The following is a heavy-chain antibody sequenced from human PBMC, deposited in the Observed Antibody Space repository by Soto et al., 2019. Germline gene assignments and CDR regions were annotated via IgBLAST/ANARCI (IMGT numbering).Heavy chain of an antibody. CDR3: AKDWRGLSDSYYYYYYMDV. D-gene: IGHD3-3*01. J-gene: IGHJ6*03. CDR1: GFTFSSYA. CDR2: ISGSGGST. V-gene: IGHV3-23*01. Sequence: GGSLRLSCASSGFTFSSYAMSWVRQAPGKGLEWVSAISGSGGSTYYADSVKGRFTISRDNSKNTLYLQMNSLRAEDTAVYYCAKDWRGLSDSYYYYYYMDVWGKGTTVTVSS.